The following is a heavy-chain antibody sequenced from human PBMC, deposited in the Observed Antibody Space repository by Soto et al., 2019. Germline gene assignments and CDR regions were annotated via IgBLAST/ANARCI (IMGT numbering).Heavy chain of an antibody. V-gene: IGHV3-30*18. CDR1: GFTFSSYG. Sequence: QVQLVESGGGVVQPGRSLRLSCAASGFTFSSYGMHWVRQAPGKGLEWVAVISYDGSNKYYADSVKGRFTISRDNSKNTLYLQMNSQRAEDTAVYYCAKSNSVATINFDYWGQGTLVTVSS. D-gene: IGHD5-12*01. J-gene: IGHJ4*02. CDR2: ISYDGSNK. CDR3: AKSNSVATINFDY.